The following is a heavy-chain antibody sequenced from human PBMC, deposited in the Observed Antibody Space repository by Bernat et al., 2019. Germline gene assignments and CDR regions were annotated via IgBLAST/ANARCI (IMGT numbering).Heavy chain of an antibody. J-gene: IGHJ4*02. CDR1: GFTFSRYA. V-gene: IGHV3-23*01. Sequence: EVQLLESGGGLVQPGGSLRISCAASGFTFSRYAMSWVRQAPGKGLEWVSAISGSGGSTNYADSVKGRFTISRDNSKNTLYLHMNSLRAEDTAEYYCAKEKHSNTYYYVVDFGYWGQGTLVTVSS. CDR3: AKEKHSNTYYYVVDFGY. CDR2: ISGSGGST. D-gene: IGHD3-22*01.